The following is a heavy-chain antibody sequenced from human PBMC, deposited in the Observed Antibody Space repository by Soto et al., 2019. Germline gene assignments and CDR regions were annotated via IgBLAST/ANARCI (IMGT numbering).Heavy chain of an antibody. Sequence: GGSLRLSCATSGFTFSGFVMQWVRQAPGKGLEWVAVIWYDGSHKYYADSVKGRFTISRDDSKNTLYLQMNNLRVEDTAVYYCVRGSFCTTTTCYNLGWFDPWGQGTLVTVSS. V-gene: IGHV3-33*01. D-gene: IGHD2-8*01. CDR1: GFTFSGFV. CDR3: VRGSFCTTTTCYNLGWFDP. CDR2: IWYDGSHK. J-gene: IGHJ5*02.